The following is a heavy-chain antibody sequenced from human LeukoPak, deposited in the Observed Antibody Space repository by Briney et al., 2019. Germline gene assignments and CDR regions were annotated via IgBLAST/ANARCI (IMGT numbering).Heavy chain of an antibody. D-gene: IGHD1-1*01. CDR3: ARGKGNDY. CDR2: IKQDGSEK. V-gene: IGHV3-7*02. Sequence: PGGSLRLSCAASGFTFSSCWMSWVRQAPGKGLEWVANIKQDGSEKYYQDSVKGRFTISRDNAKNSLYLQMNSLRAEDTALYFCARGKGNDYWGQGTLVTVSS. CDR1: GFTFSSCW. J-gene: IGHJ4*02.